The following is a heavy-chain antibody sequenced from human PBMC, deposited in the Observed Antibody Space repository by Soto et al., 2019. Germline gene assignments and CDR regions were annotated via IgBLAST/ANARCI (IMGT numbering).Heavy chain of an antibody. Sequence: SETLSITCTVSGGSISSSSYYWGWIRQPPGKGLEWIGSIYYSGSTYYNPSLKSRVTISVDTSKNQFSLKLSSVTAADTAVYYCARYSSSGGFDPWGQGTLVTVSS. CDR2: IYYSGST. D-gene: IGHD6-6*01. CDR1: GGSISSSSYY. V-gene: IGHV4-39*07. J-gene: IGHJ5*02. CDR3: ARYSSSGGFDP.